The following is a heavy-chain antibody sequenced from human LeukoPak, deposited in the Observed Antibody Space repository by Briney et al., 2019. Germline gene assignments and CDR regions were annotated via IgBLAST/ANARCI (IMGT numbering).Heavy chain of an antibody. CDR2: ISSSSSTI. D-gene: IGHD6-13*01. CDR3: AKDATPALGTVYMDV. J-gene: IGHJ6*03. Sequence: PGGSLRLSCAASGFTFSSYSMNWVRQAPGKGLEWVSYISSSSSTIYYADSVEGRFTISRDNDKNSIYLQMNSLRAEDTAVYYCAKDATPALGTVYMDVWGKGTTVTISS. V-gene: IGHV3-48*04. CDR1: GFTFSSYS.